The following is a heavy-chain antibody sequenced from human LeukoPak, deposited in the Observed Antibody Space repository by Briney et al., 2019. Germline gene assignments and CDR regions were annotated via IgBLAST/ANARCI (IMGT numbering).Heavy chain of an antibody. CDR2: MNPNSGNT. CDR3: ARERTDDPDAFDI. D-gene: IGHD6-25*01. Sequence: GASVKVSCKASGYTFTSYDINWVRQATGQGLEWMGWMNPNSGNTGYAQKFQGRVTMTTDTSTSTAYMELRSLRSDDTAVYYCARERTDDPDAFDIWGQGTMVTVSS. V-gene: IGHV1-8*01. J-gene: IGHJ3*02. CDR1: GYTFTSYD.